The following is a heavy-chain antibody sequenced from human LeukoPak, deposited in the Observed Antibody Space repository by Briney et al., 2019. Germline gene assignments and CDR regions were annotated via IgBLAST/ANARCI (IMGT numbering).Heavy chain of an antibody. V-gene: IGHV4-59*01. D-gene: IGHD6-19*01. CDR1: GGSISSYY. Sequence: SETLSLTCTVSGGSISSYYWSWIRQPPGKGLEWIGYIYYSGSTNYNPSLKSRVTISVDTSKNQFSLKLSSVTAADTAVYYCASAKGIAVAGHYYGMDVWAHGTTVTVSS. CDR2: IYYSGST. CDR3: ASAKGIAVAGHYYGMDV. J-gene: IGHJ6*02.